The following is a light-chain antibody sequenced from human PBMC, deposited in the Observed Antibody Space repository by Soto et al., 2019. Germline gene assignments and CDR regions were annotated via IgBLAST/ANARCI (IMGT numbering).Light chain of an antibody. CDR3: QHYNSYSEA. CDR1: QGISSY. CDR2: KAS. Sequence: AILMTQSPSSLSASPGDRVTISCRASQGISSYLAWYQKKPGKAPKLLIYKASTLKSGVPSRFSGSGSGTEFTLTISSLQPDDFATYYCQHYNSYSEAFGQGTKVDIK. V-gene: IGKV1-8*01. J-gene: IGKJ1*01.